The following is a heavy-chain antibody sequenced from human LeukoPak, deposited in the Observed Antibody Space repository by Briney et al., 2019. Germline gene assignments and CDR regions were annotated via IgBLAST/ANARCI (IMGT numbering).Heavy chain of an antibody. CDR1: GGSFSGYY. CDR3: ARGTQNNSLGP. D-gene: IGHD2-21*01. CDR2: INHSGST. J-gene: IGHJ5*02. V-gene: IGHV4-34*01. Sequence: SETLSLTCAVYGGSFSGYYWSWIRQPPGKGLEWIGEINHSGSTNYNPSLKSRVTISVDTSKNQFSLKLSSVTAADTAVYYCARGTQNNSLGPWGQGPWSPSPQ.